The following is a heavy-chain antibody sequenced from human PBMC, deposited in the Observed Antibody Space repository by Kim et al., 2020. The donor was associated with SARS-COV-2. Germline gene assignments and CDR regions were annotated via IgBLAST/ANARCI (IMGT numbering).Heavy chain of an antibody. J-gene: IGHJ4*02. CDR2: ISSSSSYI. V-gene: IGHV3-21*01. CDR1: GFTFSSYS. Sequence: GGSLRLSCAASGFTFSSYSMNWVRQAPGKGLEWVSSISSSSSYIYYADSVKGRFTISRDNAKNSLYLQMNSLRAEDTAVYYCARDAIVVVPGLVDYWGQGTLVTVSS. CDR3: ARDAIVVVPGLVDY. D-gene: IGHD2-2*01.